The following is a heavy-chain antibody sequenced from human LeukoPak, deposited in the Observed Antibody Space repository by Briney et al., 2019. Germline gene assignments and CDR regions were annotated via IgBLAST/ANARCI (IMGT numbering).Heavy chain of an antibody. D-gene: IGHD3-22*01. CDR3: AREPDYDSSGYPGDPHALDI. J-gene: IGHJ3*02. CDR1: GGTFSSYA. V-gene: IGHV1-69*05. Sequence: SVKVSCKASGGTFSSYAVSWVRQAPGQGLKWMGGIIPIFGTANYAQKFQGRVTITTDESTSTAYMELSSLRSEDTAVYYCAREPDYDSSGYPGDPHALDIWGQGTMVTVSS. CDR2: IIPIFGTA.